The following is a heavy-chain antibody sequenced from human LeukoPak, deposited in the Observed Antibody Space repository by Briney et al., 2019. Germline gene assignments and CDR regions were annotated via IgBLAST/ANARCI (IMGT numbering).Heavy chain of an antibody. CDR3: AKDFRCSSTSCYTGFDY. CDR2: FSWNSGSI. CDR1: GFTFDDYA. Sequence: PGGSLRLSCAASGFTFDDYAMHWVRQAPGKGLEWVSGFSWNSGSIGYADSVKGRFTISRDNAKNSLYLQMNSLRAEDTALYYCAKDFRCSSTSCYTGFDYWGQGTLVTVSS. D-gene: IGHD2-2*02. J-gene: IGHJ4*02. V-gene: IGHV3-9*01.